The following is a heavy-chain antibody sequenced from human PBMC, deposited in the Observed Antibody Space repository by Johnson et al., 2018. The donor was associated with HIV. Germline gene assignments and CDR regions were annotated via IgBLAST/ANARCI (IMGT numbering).Heavy chain of an antibody. CDR3: ARVSYDGILKTVGAFDI. J-gene: IGHJ3*02. D-gene: IGHD3-16*01. CDR2: IYSGGST. V-gene: IGHV3-66*01. Sequence: VQLVESGGGLVQPGGSLRLSCAASGFTVSNKYMTWVRQSPWKGLEWVSVIYSGGSTYYADSVKGRFTISRDNSENTLYVQMNNLRAEDTAVYYCARVSYDGILKTVGAFDIWGQGTMVTVSS. CDR1: GFTVSNKY.